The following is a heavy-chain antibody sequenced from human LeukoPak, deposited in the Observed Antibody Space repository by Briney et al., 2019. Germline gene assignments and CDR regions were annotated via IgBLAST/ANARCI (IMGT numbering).Heavy chain of an antibody. CDR2: ISGSGGST. V-gene: IGHV3-23*01. D-gene: IGHD5-18*01. CDR3: AKTLLLWPTGDY. CDR1: GFTFSSYA. Sequence: GGSLRLSCAASGFTFSSYAMSWVRQAPGKGLEWVSAISGSGGSTYYADSVKGRFTISRDNSKNTLYLQMNSLRAEDTALYYCAKTLLLWPTGDYWGQGTLVTVSS. J-gene: IGHJ4*02.